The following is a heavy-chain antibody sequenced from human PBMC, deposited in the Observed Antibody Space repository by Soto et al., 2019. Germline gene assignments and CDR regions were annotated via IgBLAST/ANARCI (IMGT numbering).Heavy chain of an antibody. J-gene: IGHJ4*02. CDR3: ARGLITFGGIIVNYFDY. Sequence: WIGWVRQMPGKGLECMGIIYHSGSTNYNPSLKSRVTISVDKSKNQFSLKLSSVTAEDTAVYYCARGLITFGGIIVNYFDYWGQGTLVTVSS. CDR2: IYHSGST. D-gene: IGHD3-16*02. V-gene: IGHV4-4*02. CDR1: W.